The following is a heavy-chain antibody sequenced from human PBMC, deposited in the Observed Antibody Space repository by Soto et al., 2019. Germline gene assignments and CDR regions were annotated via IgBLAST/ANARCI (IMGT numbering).Heavy chain of an antibody. CDR3: ARLPKGSTVTS. CDR2: ITSSGDST. V-gene: IGHV3-48*02. J-gene: IGHJ4*02. D-gene: IGHD4-17*01. Sequence: GGSLRLSCAGSGFRFSDYSMNWVRQAPGKGLEWVSYITSSGDSTYYADSVKGRFTVSRDSAKNSLFLQMNGLRDEDTAVYYCARLPKGSTVTSWGQGTLVTVSS. CDR1: GFRFSDYS.